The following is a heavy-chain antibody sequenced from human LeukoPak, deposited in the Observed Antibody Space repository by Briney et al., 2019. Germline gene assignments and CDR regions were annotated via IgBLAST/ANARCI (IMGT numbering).Heavy chain of an antibody. CDR1: GYSFTSYW. V-gene: IGHV5-51*01. D-gene: IGHD3-3*01. CDR2: FYPGDSDS. J-gene: IGHJ4*02. Sequence: GESLKISCKGSGYSFTSYWIGWVRQMPGKGLEWMGIFYPGDSDSSYSPSFQGQVTISADKSISTAFLQWSSLKASDTAMYYCATTHDFWSGYPALYWGQGTLVTVSS. CDR3: ATTHDFWSGYPALY.